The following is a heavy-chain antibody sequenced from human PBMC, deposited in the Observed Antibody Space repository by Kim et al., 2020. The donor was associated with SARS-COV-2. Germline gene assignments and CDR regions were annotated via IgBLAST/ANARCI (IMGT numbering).Heavy chain of an antibody. V-gene: IGHV4-59*08. Sequence: PSPKSRVTISVDTPKNQFSRKLNSVTAADTAVYYCARQRGSGSYYIQFDPWGQGTLVTVSS. D-gene: IGHD3-10*01. J-gene: IGHJ5*02. CDR3: ARQRGSGSYYIQFDP.